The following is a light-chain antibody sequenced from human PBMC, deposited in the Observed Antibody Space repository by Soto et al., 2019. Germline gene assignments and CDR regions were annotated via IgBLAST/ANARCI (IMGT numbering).Light chain of an antibody. CDR1: QSISSY. J-gene: IGKJ4*01. CDR3: QQLRT. Sequence: DIQMTQSPPSLSASVGDRVTITCRASQSISSYLNWYQQKPGKAPKLLIYAASSLQSGVPSRFSGSGSGTDFTLTISSLQPEDFATYYCQQLRTFGGGTKVDIK. V-gene: IGKV1-39*01. CDR2: AAS.